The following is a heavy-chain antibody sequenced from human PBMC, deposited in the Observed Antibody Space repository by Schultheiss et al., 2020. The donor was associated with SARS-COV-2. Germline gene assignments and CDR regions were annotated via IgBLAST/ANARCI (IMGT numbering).Heavy chain of an antibody. V-gene: IGHV4-61*01. CDR1: GGSVSSGSYY. Sequence: SETLSLTCTVSGGSVSSGSYYWSWIRQPPGKGLEWIGYIYYSGSTNYNPSLKSRVTISVDTSKNQFSLKLSSVTAADTAVYYCARDRRYGDYLQVDYWGQGTLVTVSS. J-gene: IGHJ4*02. CDR3: ARDRRYGDYLQVDY. D-gene: IGHD4-17*01. CDR2: IYYSGST.